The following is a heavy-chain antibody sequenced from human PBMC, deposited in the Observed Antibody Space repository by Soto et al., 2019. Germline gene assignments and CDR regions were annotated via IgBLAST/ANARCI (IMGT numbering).Heavy chain of an antibody. CDR2: VSLTGDRT. Sequence: EVQLLESGGGLVQPGGSLRLSCVASRFDFSSYEMSWVRQAAGKRLEWVSRVSLTGDRTNYAGSVKGRFTVSRDNFKNALYLEMDSLRPDDTAIYYCARGGGSCTPTSCAIDSWGRGTPVTVSS. CDR3: ARGGGSCTPTSCAIDS. V-gene: IGHV3-23*01. CDR1: RFDFSSYE. J-gene: IGHJ4*02. D-gene: IGHD2-8*01.